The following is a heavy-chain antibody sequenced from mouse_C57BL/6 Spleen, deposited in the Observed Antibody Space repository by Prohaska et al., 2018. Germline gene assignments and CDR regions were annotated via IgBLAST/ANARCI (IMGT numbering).Heavy chain of an antibody. V-gene: IGHV1-69*01. Sequence: QVQLQQPGAELVMPGASVKLSCTASGYTFTSYWMHWFKQRPGQGLEWIGEIDPSDSYTNYNQEFKGKATLTVDKSSSTAYMQLSSLTSEDSAVYYCARADYGSEGFAYWGQGTLVTVSA. D-gene: IGHD1-1*01. CDR1: GYTFTSYW. J-gene: IGHJ3*01. CDR2: IDPSDSYT. CDR3: ARADYGSEGFAY.